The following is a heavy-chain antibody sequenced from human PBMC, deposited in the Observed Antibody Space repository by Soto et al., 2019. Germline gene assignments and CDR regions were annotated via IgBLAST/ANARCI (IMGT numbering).Heavy chain of an antibody. J-gene: IGHJ4*02. CDR1: GGTFNSYG. V-gene: IGHV1-69*06. D-gene: IGHD3-10*01. CDR2: IIPLYGTV. Sequence: QAHLAQSGAEVKKPGSSVTVSCKASGGTFNSYGISWVRQAPGQGLDWMGVIIPLYGTVNYAQKFQGRVSITADKSPSTAYMDLKSLRSDDTAVYYCARVRVIRGVIPSHFGLWGQGTQVTVSS. CDR3: ARVRVIRGVIPSHFGL.